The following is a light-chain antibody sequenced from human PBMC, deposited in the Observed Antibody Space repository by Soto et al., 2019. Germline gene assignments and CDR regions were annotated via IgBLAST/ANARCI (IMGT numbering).Light chain of an antibody. CDR1: QTVLSN. CDR2: GAS. V-gene: IGKV3-15*01. CDR3: QQYDDWPRT. J-gene: IGKJ1*01. Sequence: EIVLTQSPATLSVSPGERATLSCRASQTVLSNLAWYQQKPGQAPRLLIYGASTRATGIPARFSGSGSGTEFALTISSLQSEDFAVYYCQQYDDWPRTFGQGTKVDIK.